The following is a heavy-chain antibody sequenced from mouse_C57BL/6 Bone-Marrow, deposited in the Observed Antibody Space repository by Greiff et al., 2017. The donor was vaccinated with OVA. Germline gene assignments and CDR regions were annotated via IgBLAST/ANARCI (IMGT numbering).Heavy chain of an antibody. D-gene: IGHD2-3*01. CDR2: IYIGNGYP. J-gene: IGHJ3*01. V-gene: IGHV1-58*01. CDR1: GYTFTSYG. Sequence: EVKLQESGAELVRPGSSVTMSCTTSGYTFTSYGIKWVKQRPGQGLDWIGSIYIGNGYPEYNEKFKGKATLTSDTASSTADMHLSSLTSEDSAIYCWADRDVAYWGQGTLVTVSA. CDR3: ADRDVAY.